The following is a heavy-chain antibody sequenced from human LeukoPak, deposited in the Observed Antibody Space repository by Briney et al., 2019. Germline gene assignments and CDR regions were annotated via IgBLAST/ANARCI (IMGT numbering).Heavy chain of an antibody. Sequence: SVKVSCKASGGTFSSYTISWVRQAPGQGLEWMGRIIPILGIVNYAQKFQGRVTITADKSTSTAYMELSSLRSEDTAVYYCARDLGYSSGWPRNYYYGMDVWGQGTTVTVSS. V-gene: IGHV1-69*04. CDR2: IIPILGIV. D-gene: IGHD6-19*01. CDR3: ARDLGYSSGWPRNYYYGMDV. J-gene: IGHJ6*02. CDR1: GGTFSSYT.